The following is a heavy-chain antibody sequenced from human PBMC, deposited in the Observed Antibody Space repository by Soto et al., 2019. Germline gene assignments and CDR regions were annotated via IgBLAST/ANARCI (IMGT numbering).Heavy chain of an antibody. CDR3: GRESSGWYSEVDF. D-gene: IGHD6-19*01. CDR1: GFTFSNYD. V-gene: IGHV3-13*05. J-gene: IGHJ4*02. CDR2: IGTTGDP. Sequence: PGGSLRLSCAASGFTFSNYDMHWVRQTTGKGLEWVSAIGTTGDPYYPGSVKGRFTISRDNAKNSLYLQMNSLTVEDTGVYFCGRESSGWYSEVDFWGQGTLVTVSS.